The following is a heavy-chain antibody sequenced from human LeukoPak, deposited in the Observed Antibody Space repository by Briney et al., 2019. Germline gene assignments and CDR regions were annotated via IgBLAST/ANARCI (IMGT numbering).Heavy chain of an antibody. J-gene: IGHJ5*02. Sequence: PSETLSLTCTVSGDSISSGTYYWAWIRQPAGMGLEWIGRIYSSGNTNYNPSLKSRVTISVDTSKNQFSLKLSSVTAADTAVYYCARENFWGSGWYNWFDPWGQGTLVTVSS. CDR3: ARENFWGSGWYNWFDP. CDR2: IYSSGNT. D-gene: IGHD6-19*01. CDR1: GDSISSGTYY. V-gene: IGHV4-61*02.